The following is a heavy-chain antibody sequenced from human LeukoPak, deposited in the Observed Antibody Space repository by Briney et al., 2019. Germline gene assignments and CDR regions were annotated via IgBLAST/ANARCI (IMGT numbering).Heavy chain of an antibody. D-gene: IGHD3-22*01. J-gene: IGHJ4*02. CDR2: IYYSGST. V-gene: IGHV4-59*08. CDR1: GGSFSGYY. CDR3: ARSSHYDSSGYYS. Sequence: PSETLSLTCAVYGGSFSGYYWSWIRQPPGKGLEWIGYIYYSGSTNYNPSLKSRVTISVDTSKNQFSLKLSSVTAADTAVYYCARSSHYDSSGYYSWGQGTLVTVSS.